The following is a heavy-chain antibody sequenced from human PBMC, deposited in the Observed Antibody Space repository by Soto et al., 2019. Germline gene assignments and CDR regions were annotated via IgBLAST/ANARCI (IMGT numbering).Heavy chain of an antibody. Sequence: QVQLVQSGAEVKKPGSSVKVSCKASGGTFSSYAISWVRQAPGQGLEWMGGIIPIFGTANYAQKFQGRVTITADESTSTADMELSSLRSEDTAVYYCAREKSGRYSSSRTHYYYGMDVWGQGTTVTVSS. CDR1: GGTFSSYA. J-gene: IGHJ6*02. V-gene: IGHV1-69*01. D-gene: IGHD6-13*01. CDR2: IIPIFGTA. CDR3: AREKSGRYSSSRTHYYYGMDV.